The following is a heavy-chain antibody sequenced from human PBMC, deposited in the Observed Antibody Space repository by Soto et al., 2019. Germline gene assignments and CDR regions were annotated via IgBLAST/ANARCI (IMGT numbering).Heavy chain of an antibody. D-gene: IGHD5-12*01. J-gene: IGHJ4*02. CDR3: ARDSPEVVAMATIFDF. V-gene: IGHV1-46*01. CDR1: GYTFTSYY. Sequence: ASVKVSCKASGYTFTSYYMHWVRQAPGQGLEWMGIINPSGGSTSYAQKFQGRVTMTRDTSTSTVYMELSSLRSEDTAVYYCARDSPEVVAMATIFDFWGQRTLVTVSS. CDR2: INPSGGST.